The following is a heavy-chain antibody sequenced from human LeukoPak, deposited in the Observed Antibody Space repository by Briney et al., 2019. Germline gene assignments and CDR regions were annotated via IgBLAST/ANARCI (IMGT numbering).Heavy chain of an antibody. J-gene: IGHJ1*01. CDR3: ARDRGSGWFPPFQH. CDR1: GFTFSSYW. Sequence: GGSLRLSCAASGFTFSSYWMSWVRQAPGKGLEWVANIKQDGSEKYYVDSVKGRFAISRDNAKNSLYLQMNSLRAEDTAVYYCARDRGSGWFPPFQHWGQGTLVTVSS. D-gene: IGHD6-19*01. CDR2: IKQDGSEK. V-gene: IGHV3-7*01.